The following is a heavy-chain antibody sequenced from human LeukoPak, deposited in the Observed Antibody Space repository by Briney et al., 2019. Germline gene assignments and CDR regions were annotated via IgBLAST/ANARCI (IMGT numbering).Heavy chain of an antibody. J-gene: IGHJ5*02. CDR3: ARGYSSGLDANWFDP. V-gene: IGHV4-31*03. CDR1: GGSISSGGYY. Sequence: SETLSLTCTVSGGSISSGGYYWSWIRQHPGKGLEWIGYIYYSGSTYYNPSLESRVTISVDTSKNQFSLKLSSVTAADTAVYYCARGYSSGLDANWFDPWGQGTLVTVSS. CDR2: IYYSGST. D-gene: IGHD6-19*01.